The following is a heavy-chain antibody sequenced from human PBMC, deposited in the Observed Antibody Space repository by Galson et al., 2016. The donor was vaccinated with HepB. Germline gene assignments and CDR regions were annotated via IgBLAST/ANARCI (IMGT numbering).Heavy chain of an antibody. V-gene: IGHV3-30*18. D-gene: IGHD6-19*01. CDR2: ISYDGSNE. Sequence: SLRLSCAASQFSFRSYGMHWVRQAPGKGLEWVAVISYDGSNEYYADSVKGQFTISRDNSKNTLYLQMNSLRAEDTAIYYCANQHTTGWYSCLTHWGQGTLVTVSS. J-gene: IGHJ4*02. CDR1: QFSFRSYG. CDR3: ANQHTTGWYSCLTH.